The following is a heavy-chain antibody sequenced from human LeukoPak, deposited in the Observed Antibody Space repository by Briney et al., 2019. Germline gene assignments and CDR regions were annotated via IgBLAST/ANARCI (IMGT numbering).Heavy chain of an antibody. CDR3: ITGDYDFWSGFYSPNHYFDY. V-gene: IGHV3-15*01. J-gene: IGHJ4*02. CDR2: IKGKTAAGAP. Sequence: GGSLRLSCAASGFTVSSTYMSWVRQAPGKGLEWVGRIKGKTAAGAPDYVASVKGRFTISRDDSKNTLFLQMNSLKTEDTAVYYCITGDYDFWSGFYSPNHYFDYWGQGTLVTVSS. CDR1: GFTVSSTY. D-gene: IGHD3-3*01.